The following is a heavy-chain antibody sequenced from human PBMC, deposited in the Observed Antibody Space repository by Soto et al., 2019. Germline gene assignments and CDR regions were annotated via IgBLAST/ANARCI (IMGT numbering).Heavy chain of an antibody. CDR1: GFTFSNYA. D-gene: IGHD6-19*01. CDR2: ISGSGGSI. J-gene: IGHJ4*02. V-gene: IGHV3-23*01. CDR3: ARRSSGWYFDY. Sequence: EVPLLESGGGLVQPGGSLRLSCAAPGFTFSNYAMNWVRQAPGKGLEWVSVISGSGGSIYYADSVKGRFTISRDNSKNTLYLQMNSLRGEDTAVYYCARRSSGWYFDYWGQGTLVTVSS.